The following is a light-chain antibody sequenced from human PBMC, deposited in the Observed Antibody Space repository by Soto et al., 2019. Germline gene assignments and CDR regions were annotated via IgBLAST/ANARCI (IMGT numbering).Light chain of an antibody. CDR2: SDN. Sequence: QSVLTQPPSASGTPGQRVTISCSGSSSNIGSNTVNWYQQLPGTAPKLLIYSDNQWPSGVPDRFSGSKSGTSASLAISGLQSEDEADYYCSSYTSSSTVVFGGGTKLTVL. CDR3: SSYTSSSTVV. CDR1: SSNIGSNT. V-gene: IGLV1-44*01. J-gene: IGLJ2*01.